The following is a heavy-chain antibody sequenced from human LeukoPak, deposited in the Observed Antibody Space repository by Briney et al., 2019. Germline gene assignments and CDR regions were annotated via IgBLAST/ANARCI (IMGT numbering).Heavy chain of an antibody. CDR2: IYSGGST. J-gene: IGHJ4*02. CDR1: GLTVSSNS. V-gene: IGHV3-53*01. Sequence: GGSLRLSCAASGLTVSSNSMSWARQAPGKGLEWVSFIYSGGSTYYADSVKGRFTISRDNSKNTLYLQMNSLRADDTAVYYCARHARGGRLSKYCSGGSCRPGGFDYWGQGTLVTVSS. D-gene: IGHD2-15*01. CDR3: ARHARGGRLSKYCSGGSCRPGGFDY.